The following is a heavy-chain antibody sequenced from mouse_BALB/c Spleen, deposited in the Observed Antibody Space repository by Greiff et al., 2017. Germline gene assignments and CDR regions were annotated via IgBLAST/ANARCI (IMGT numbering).Heavy chain of an antibody. CDR3: ARGGIYYGNYPDY. V-gene: IGHV3-6*02. J-gene: IGHJ2*01. Sequence: EVQRVESGPGLVKPSQSLSLTCSVTGYSITSGYFWYWIRQFPGNKLEWLGYISYDGSNNYNPSLKNRITITRDTSKNQFFLKLNSVTTEDTATYYCARGGIYYGNYPDYWGQGTTLTVSS. CDR1: GYSITSGYF. D-gene: IGHD2-1*01. CDR2: ISYDGSN.